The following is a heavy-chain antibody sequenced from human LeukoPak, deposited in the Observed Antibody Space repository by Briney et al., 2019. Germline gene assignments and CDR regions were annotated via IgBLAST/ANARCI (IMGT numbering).Heavy chain of an antibody. V-gene: IGHV1-46*01. Sequence: ASVKVSCKASGYTFTSYYMHWVRQAPGQGLEWMGLINPSGDSTNYAQKFQGRVTMTRDTSTSTVYMELSSLRSEDTAVYYCAREESGGYFDYWGQGTLVTVSS. CDR3: AREESGGYFDY. J-gene: IGHJ4*02. CDR2: INPSGDST. D-gene: IGHD2-8*02. CDR1: GYTFTSYY.